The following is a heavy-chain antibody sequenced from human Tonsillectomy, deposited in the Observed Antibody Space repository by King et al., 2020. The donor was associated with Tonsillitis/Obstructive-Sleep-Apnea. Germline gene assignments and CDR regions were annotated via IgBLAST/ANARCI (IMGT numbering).Heavy chain of an antibody. CDR1: GGSISSYY. J-gene: IGHJ2*01. CDR2: IYYSGST. D-gene: IGHD6-6*01. Sequence: VQLQESGPGLVKPSETLSLTCTVSGGSISSYYWSWIRQPPGKGLEWIGYIYYSGSTNYNPSLKSRVTISVDTSKNQFSLKLSSVTAADTAVYYCARSPPLRSSSSLPFWYFDLWGRGTLVTVSS. V-gene: IGHV4-59*01. CDR3: ARSPPLRSSSSLPFWYFDL.